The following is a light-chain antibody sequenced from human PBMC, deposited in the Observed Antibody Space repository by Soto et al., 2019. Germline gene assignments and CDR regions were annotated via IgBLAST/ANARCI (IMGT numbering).Light chain of an antibody. V-gene: IGKV1-39*01. CDR2: AAS. CDR3: QQSYSIPWT. CDR1: QSISSY. J-gene: IGKJ1*01. Sequence: DIQVTQSPSSLSASVGDRVTITCRASQSISSYLNWYQQKPGKAPKLLIYAASSLQSGGPSRFSGSGSGTDFTLSISSLQPEDFATYYCQQSYSIPWTFGQGTKVEIK.